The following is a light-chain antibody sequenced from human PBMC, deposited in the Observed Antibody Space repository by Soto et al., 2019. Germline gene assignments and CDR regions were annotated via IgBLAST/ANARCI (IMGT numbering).Light chain of an antibody. CDR3: QQYGSSAPIT. J-gene: IGKJ5*01. Sequence: EIVLTQSPGSLSLSPGDRATLSYRASQSVSSNYLAWYQQKPGQAPRLLIYGASSRATGIPDRFSGSGSGTDFTLIISRLEPEDFAMYYCQQYGSSAPITFGQGTRLEIE. V-gene: IGKV3-20*01. CDR1: QSVSSNY. CDR2: GAS.